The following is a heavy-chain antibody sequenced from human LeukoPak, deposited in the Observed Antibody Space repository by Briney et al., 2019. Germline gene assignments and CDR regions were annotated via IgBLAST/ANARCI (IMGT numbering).Heavy chain of an antibody. CDR2: ISWGSNVI. D-gene: IGHD5-18*01. J-gene: IGHJ4*02. Sequence: EGSLRLSCTASGFTFSTYSMNWVRQAPGKGPEWLSYISWGSNVIYYADSVKGRFTTSRDDAKNSLFLQMNSLTDEDTAVYYCARDPGYSYALDYWGRGTLVTVSS. CDR1: GFTFSTYS. V-gene: IGHV3-48*02. CDR3: ARDPGYSYALDY.